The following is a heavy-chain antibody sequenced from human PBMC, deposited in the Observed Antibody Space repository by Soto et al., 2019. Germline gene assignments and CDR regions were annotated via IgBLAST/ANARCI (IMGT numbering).Heavy chain of an antibody. D-gene: IGHD3-3*01. J-gene: IGHJ4*02. V-gene: IGHV3-15*07. Sequence: EVQLVESGGGLVQPGGSLRLSCAASGFSITNTWMHWVRQAPGKGLAWVGRVKSKADGGTADYAAPVKGRFTVSRDDSKNTQYLQMHSLKMEDTAVYYCNSYPDFWGGHTPLWGQGTLVTVSS. CDR3: NSYPDFWGGHTPL. CDR1: GFSITNTW. CDR2: VKSKADGGTA.